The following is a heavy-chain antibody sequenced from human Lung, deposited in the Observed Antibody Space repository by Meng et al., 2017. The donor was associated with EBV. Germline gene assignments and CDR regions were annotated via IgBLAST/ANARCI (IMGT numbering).Heavy chain of an antibody. Sequence: APLMDAGPGLWNPSVTLSPTCAVSGGSIIIGNWWSWVRQSPGKGLEWIGEIHHSGRTNYNPSLKSRITMSLDKPKNQFSLKLTSVTAADTAVYYCAREWCSGGSCYPDYWGQGTLVTVSS. V-gene: IGHV4-4*02. J-gene: IGHJ4*02. CDR1: GGSIIIGNW. CDR3: AREWCSGGSCYPDY. D-gene: IGHD2-15*01. CDR2: IHHSGRT.